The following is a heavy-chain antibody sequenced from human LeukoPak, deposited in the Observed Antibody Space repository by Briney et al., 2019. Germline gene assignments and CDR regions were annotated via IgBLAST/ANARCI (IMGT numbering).Heavy chain of an antibody. CDR1: GFTFSNYA. J-gene: IGHJ4*02. D-gene: IGHD2-2*01. V-gene: IGHV3-23*01. CDR3: TRTRGCSSTSCYADY. Sequence: GVSLRLSCEASGFTFSNYAMTGVRQAPGKGLEWVSGISGSGDSTYYADSVKGRFTISRDNSKNTLYLQMNSLRAEDTAVYSCTRTRGCSSTSCYADYWGQGTLVTVCS. CDR2: ISGSGDST.